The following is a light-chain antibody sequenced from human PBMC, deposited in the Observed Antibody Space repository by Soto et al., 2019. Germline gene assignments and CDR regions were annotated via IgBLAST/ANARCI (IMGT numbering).Light chain of an antibody. V-gene: IGKV1-39*01. CDR1: QNINNY. CDR3: QQSFSTLWT. Sequence: DIQVTQSPSSLSASVGDRVTITCRASQNINNYLNWYQQKPGKAPKLLIYAASSLQSGVPSRFSGSGSGTDFTLTISSLQPEDFATYYCQQSFSTLWTFGQGTKVELK. CDR2: AAS. J-gene: IGKJ1*01.